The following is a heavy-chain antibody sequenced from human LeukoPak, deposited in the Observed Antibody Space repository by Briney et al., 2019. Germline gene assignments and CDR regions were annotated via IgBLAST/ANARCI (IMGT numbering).Heavy chain of an antibody. Sequence: PSETLSLTCAVYGGSFSGYYWSWIRQPPGKGLEWIGEINHSGSTNYNPSLKSRVTISVDTSKNQFSLKLSSVTAADTAVYYCARAGFVHGAFDIWGQGTMVTVSS. CDR1: GGSFSGYY. V-gene: IGHV4-34*01. J-gene: IGHJ3*02. D-gene: IGHD3-10*01. CDR3: ARAGFVHGAFDI. CDR2: INHSGST.